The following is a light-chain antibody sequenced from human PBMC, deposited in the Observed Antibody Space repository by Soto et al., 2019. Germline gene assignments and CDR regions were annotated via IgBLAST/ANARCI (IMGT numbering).Light chain of an antibody. Sequence: QSVLTQPPSVSGSPGQSVTISCTVTSSDVGDYEHVSWYQQAPGTAPKLIFFDVTNRPSGVPDRFSGSKSGNTPSLTIFGLPAEDEADYYCSLYTSSSTWVFGGGTKLTGL. V-gene: IGLV2-18*01. J-gene: IGLJ3*02. CDR1: SSDVGDYEH. CDR2: DVT. CDR3: SLYTSSSTWV.